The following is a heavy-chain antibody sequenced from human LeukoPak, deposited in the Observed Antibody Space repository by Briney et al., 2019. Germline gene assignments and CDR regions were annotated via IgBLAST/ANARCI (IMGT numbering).Heavy chain of an antibody. CDR3: ARVTYYYDSSGFDAFDI. Sequence: PGGSLRLSCAASGFTVSSNYMSWVRQAPGKGLEWVSVIYSGGSTYYADSMKGRFTISRDNPKNTLYLQMNSLRAEDTAVYYCARVTYYYDSSGFDAFDIWGQGTMATVSS. D-gene: IGHD3-22*01. CDR2: IYSGGST. CDR1: GFTVSSNY. J-gene: IGHJ3*02. V-gene: IGHV3-53*01.